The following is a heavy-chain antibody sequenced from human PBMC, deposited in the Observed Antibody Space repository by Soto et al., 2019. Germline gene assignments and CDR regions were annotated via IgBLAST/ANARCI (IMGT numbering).Heavy chain of an antibody. D-gene: IGHD5-12*01. V-gene: IGHV4-31*03. J-gene: IGHJ4*02. CDR3: ARSSGYDYVPLFDY. CDR2: IYYSGST. CDR1: GGSISSGGYY. Sequence: ASETLSLTCTVSGGSISSGGYYWSWIRQHPGKGLEWIGYIYYSGSTYYNPSLKSRVTISLDTSKNQFSLKLSSVTAADTAVYYCARSSGYDYVPLFDYWGQGTLVTVSS.